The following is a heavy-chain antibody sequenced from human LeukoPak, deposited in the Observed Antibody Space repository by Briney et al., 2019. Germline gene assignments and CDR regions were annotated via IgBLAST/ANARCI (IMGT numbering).Heavy chain of an antibody. J-gene: IGHJ4*02. CDR2: IYYSGST. V-gene: IGHV4-59*01. D-gene: IGHD1-14*01. CDR1: GGSISSYY. Sequence: SETLSLTCAVSGGSISSYYWSWIRQPPGKGLEWIGYIYYSGSTNYNPSLKSRVTISVDTSKNQFSLKLSSVTAADTAVYYCARGASNLDYWGQGTLVTVSS. CDR3: ARGASNLDY.